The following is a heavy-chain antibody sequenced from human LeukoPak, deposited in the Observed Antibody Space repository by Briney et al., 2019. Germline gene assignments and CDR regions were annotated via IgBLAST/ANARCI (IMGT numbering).Heavy chain of an antibody. CDR2: ISGSGGST. D-gene: IGHD3-10*01. CDR3: AKDYYALLWFGEFNRKYYFDY. Sequence: PGGSLRLSCAASGFTFSSYAMSWVRQAPGKGLEWVSAISGSGGSTYYADSVKGRFTISRDNSKNTLYLQMNSLRAEDTAVYYCAKDYYALLWFGEFNRKYYFDYWGQGTLVTASS. CDR1: GFTFSSYA. V-gene: IGHV3-23*01. J-gene: IGHJ4*02.